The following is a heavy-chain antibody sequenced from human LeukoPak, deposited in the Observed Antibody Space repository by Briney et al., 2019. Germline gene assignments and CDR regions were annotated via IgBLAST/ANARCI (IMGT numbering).Heavy chain of an antibody. CDR3: ARAPRNYYGSGSYSLGDAFDI. J-gene: IGHJ3*02. CDR1: GGSISSYY. Sequence: SETLSLTCTVSGGSISSYYWSWIRQPPGKGLEWIGYIYYSGSTNYNPSLKSRVTISVDASKNQFSLKLSSVTAADTAVYYCARAPRNYYGSGSYSLGDAFDIWGQGTMVTVSS. D-gene: IGHD3-10*01. CDR2: IYYSGST. V-gene: IGHV4-59*01.